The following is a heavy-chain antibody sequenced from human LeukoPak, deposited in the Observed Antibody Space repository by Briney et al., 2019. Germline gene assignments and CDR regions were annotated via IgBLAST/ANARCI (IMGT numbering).Heavy chain of an antibody. V-gene: IGHV3-30*02. CDR1: GFTFSSYG. CDR2: IRYDGSNK. D-gene: IGHD4-17*01. J-gene: IGHJ4*02. CDR3: AKHWDYDYGDYGLDY. Sequence: PGGSLRLSCATSGFTFSSYGMHWVRQAPGKGLEWVAFIRYDGSNKYYADSVKGRFTISRDNSKNTLYLQMNSLRAEDTAVYYCAKHWDYDYGDYGLDYWGQGTLVTVSS.